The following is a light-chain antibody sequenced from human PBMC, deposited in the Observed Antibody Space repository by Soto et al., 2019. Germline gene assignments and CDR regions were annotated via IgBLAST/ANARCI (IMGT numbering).Light chain of an antibody. V-gene: IGKV1-5*03. Sequence: DIQMTQSPSTLSASVGDRVTITCRASQYISSWLAWYQQKPGKAPKLLIYKASSLESGVPSRFSGSGSGTEFTITISSLQPDDFATYYCQQYNSQRTFGQGTTVEIK. CDR2: KAS. J-gene: IGKJ1*01. CDR3: QQYNSQRT. CDR1: QYISSW.